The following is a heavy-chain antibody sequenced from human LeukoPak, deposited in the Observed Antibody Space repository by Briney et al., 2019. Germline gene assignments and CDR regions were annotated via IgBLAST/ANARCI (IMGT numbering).Heavy chain of an antibody. CDR2: ISGSGGST. V-gene: IGHV3-23*01. D-gene: IGHD2-21*02. CDR1: GFTFGSYA. J-gene: IGHJ4*02. CDR3: AKFCGGDCNIY. Sequence: GGSLRLSCAASGFTFGSYAMSWVRQAPGKGLEWVSAISGSGGSTYYADSVKGRFTISRDNSKNTLYLQMNSLRAEDTAVYYCAKFCGGDCNIYWGQGTLVTVSS.